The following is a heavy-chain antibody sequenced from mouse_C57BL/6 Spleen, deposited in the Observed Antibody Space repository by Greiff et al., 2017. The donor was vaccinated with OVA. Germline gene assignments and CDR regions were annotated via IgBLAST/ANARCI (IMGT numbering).Heavy chain of an antibody. CDR1: GYTFTSYW. CDR2: IHPNSGST. CDR3: ANPFYYYGSSSYAMDY. J-gene: IGHJ4*01. V-gene: IGHV1-64*01. D-gene: IGHD1-1*01. Sequence: QVQLQQPGAELVKPGASVKLSCKASGYTFTSYWMHWVKQRPGQGLEWIGMIHPNSGSTNYNEKFKSKATLTVDKSSSTAYMQLSSLTSEDSAVYYCANPFYYYGSSSYAMDYWGQGTSVTVSS.